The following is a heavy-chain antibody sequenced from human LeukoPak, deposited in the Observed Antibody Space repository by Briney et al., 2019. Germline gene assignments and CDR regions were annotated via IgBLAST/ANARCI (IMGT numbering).Heavy chain of an antibody. CDR2: IYYSGST. Sequence: SETLTLTCTASGGTISSYYWSWVRQPPGKGLEWIGYIYYSGSTNYNPSLKGRVTISVDTSRNQFSLKLSSVTAADTAVYYCARTYYDILTGYYIGNWFDPWGQGTLVTVSS. V-gene: IGHV4-59*01. D-gene: IGHD3-9*01. CDR3: ARTYYDILTGYYIGNWFDP. J-gene: IGHJ5*02. CDR1: GGTISSYY.